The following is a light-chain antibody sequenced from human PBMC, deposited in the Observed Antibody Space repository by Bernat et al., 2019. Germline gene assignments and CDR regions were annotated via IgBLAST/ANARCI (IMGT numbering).Light chain of an antibody. CDR2: DIS. Sequence: EIVLTQSPATLSLSPGERATLSCRASQSISNRWLAWYQQKPGQAPRLLIYDISNRATGIPPRFSGSGSGTGFVLTISSLEPEDFAVYYCQHRSEWPITFGQGTRLEIK. CDR3: QHRSEWPIT. J-gene: IGKJ5*01. V-gene: IGKV3-11*01. CDR1: QSISNRW.